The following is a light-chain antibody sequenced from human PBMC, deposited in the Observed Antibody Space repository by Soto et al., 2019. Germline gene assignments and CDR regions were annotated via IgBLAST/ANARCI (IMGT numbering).Light chain of an antibody. CDR1: SSDVGGYNY. CDR3: SSYAGSNNFNV. CDR2: EVG. J-gene: IGLJ1*01. V-gene: IGLV2-8*01. Sequence: QSALTQPPSASGSPGQSVTISCTGTSSDVGGYNYVSWYQQHPGKAPKLMMYEVGKRPSGVPDRFSGSKSGNTASLTVSGLQAEDEADYYCSSYAGSNNFNVFGTGTRSPS.